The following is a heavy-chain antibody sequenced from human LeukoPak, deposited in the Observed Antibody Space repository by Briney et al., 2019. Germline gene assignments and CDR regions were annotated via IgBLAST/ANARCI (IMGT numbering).Heavy chain of an antibody. CDR2: ISSSSSYI. V-gene: IGHV3-21*01. J-gene: IGHJ4*02. CDR1: GFTFSSYS. Sequence: GGSLRLSCAASGFTFSSYSMNWFRQAPGKGLEWVSSISSSSSYIYYADSVKGRFTISRDNAKNSLYLQMNSLRAEDTAVYYCARDAGYYYGSGSSSDYWGQGTLVTVSS. D-gene: IGHD3-10*01. CDR3: ARDAGYYYGSGSSSDY.